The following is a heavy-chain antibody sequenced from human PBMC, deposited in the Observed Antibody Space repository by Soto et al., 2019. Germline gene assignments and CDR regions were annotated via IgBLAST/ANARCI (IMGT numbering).Heavy chain of an antibody. V-gene: IGHV3-23*01. CDR1: GFTFSSYA. CDR3: AKDGYSYGPYYFDY. Sequence: EVQLLESGGGLVQPGGSLRLSCAASGFTFSSYAMSWVRQAPGKGLEWVSGISGSGGSTYYADSVKGRFTISRDNSKNTLYVQMNSLRAEDTAIYYCAKDGYSYGPYYFDYWGQGTLSPSPQ. J-gene: IGHJ4*02. CDR2: ISGSGGST. D-gene: IGHD5-18*01.